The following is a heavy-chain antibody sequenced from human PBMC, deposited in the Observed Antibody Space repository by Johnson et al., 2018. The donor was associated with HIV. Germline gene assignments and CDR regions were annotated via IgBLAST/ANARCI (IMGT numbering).Heavy chain of an antibody. D-gene: IGHD6-13*01. Sequence: VQLVESGGGLVQPGGSLRLSCAASGFTFSSYAMSWVRQAPGQGLEWVSAISGSGGSTYYADSVKGRFTISRDNSKNTLYLQMNSLRAAETAGYYCAKEYSSSWTDEYAFDIWGQGTMVTVAS. CDR2: ISGSGGST. CDR3: AKEYSSSWTDEYAFDI. V-gene: IGHV3-23*04. CDR1: GFTFSSYA. J-gene: IGHJ3*02.